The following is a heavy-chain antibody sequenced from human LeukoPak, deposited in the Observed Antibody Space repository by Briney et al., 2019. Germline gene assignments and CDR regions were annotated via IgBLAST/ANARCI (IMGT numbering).Heavy chain of an antibody. CDR1: GFTFSNSA. V-gene: IGHV3-21*01. D-gene: IGHD3-9*01. Sequence: GGSLRLSCAASGFTFSNSAMNWVRQVPGKGLEWVSSIDYDSAHIYYAASVRGRFTISRDNARNSVYLQMNSLRVEDTAVYYCARDPLRYLRVGHYDYWGQGTLVAVSS. J-gene: IGHJ4*02. CDR3: ARDPLRYLRVGHYDY. CDR2: IDYDSAHI.